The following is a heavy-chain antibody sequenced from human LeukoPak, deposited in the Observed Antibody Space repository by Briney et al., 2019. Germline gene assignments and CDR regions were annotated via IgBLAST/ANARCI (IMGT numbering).Heavy chain of an antibody. V-gene: IGHV4-31*03. J-gene: IGHJ4*02. Sequence: PSETLSLTCTVSGGSISSGGYYWSWIRQHPGKGLEWIGYIYYSGSTYYNPSLKSRVTISVDTSKNQFSLKLSSVTAADTAVYYCASMDGGVYYQPPLDSGGKGTPVTVSS. CDR2: IYYSGST. CDR1: GGSISSGGYY. D-gene: IGHD3-22*01. CDR3: ASMDGGVYYQPPLDS.